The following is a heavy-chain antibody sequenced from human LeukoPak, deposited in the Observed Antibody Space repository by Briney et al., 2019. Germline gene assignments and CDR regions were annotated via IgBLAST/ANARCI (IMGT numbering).Heavy chain of an antibody. CDR2: INPNSGGT. Sequence: ASVKVSCKASGYTFTGHYMHWVRQAPGQGLEWMGWINPNSGGTNYAQKFQGRVTMTRDTSISTAYMELSRLRSDDTAVYYCARVRYSGSYNWFDPWGQGTLVTVSS. J-gene: IGHJ5*02. V-gene: IGHV1-2*02. D-gene: IGHD1-26*01. CDR1: GYTFTGHY. CDR3: ARVRYSGSYNWFDP.